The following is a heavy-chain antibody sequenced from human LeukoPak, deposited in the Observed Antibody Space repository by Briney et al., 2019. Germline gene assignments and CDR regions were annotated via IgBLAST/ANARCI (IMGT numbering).Heavy chain of an antibody. CDR1: GGSISSGSYY. V-gene: IGHV4-61*02. D-gene: IGHD2-2*01. J-gene: IGHJ4*02. Sequence: SETLSLTCTVSGGSISSGSYYWSWIRQPAGKGLEWIGRIYTSGSTNYNPSLKSRVTISVDTSKNQFSLKLSSVTAADTAVYYCARARIVVVPAAYLNYFDYWGQGTLVTVSS. CDR3: ARARIVVVPAAYLNYFDY. CDR2: IYTSGST.